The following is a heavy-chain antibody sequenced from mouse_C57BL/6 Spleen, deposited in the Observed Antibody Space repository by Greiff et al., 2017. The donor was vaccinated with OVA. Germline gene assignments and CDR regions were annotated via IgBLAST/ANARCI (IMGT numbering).Heavy chain of an antibody. CDR3: TTTPLGAWFAY. Sequence: VQLQQSGAELVRPGASVKLSCTASGFNIKDDYMHWVKQRPEQGLEWIGWIDPENGDTAYASKFPGKATIPADTSSNTAYLQLSSLTSEDTAVYYCTTTPLGAWFAYWGQGTLVTVSA. CDR1: GFNIKDDY. D-gene: IGHD6-1*01. V-gene: IGHV14-4*01. CDR2: IDPENGDT. J-gene: IGHJ3*01.